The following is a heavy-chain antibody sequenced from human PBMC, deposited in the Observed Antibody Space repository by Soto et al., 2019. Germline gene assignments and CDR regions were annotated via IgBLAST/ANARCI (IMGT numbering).Heavy chain of an antibody. CDR2: ISGSGATT. CDR1: GFASNNYA. CDR3: VKDCRGSCYIRYLFAP. J-gene: IGHJ5*02. D-gene: IGHD2-21*02. V-gene: IGHV3-23*01. Sequence: GGFLRLACEASGFASNNYALTWVRQAPGKGLEWVSSISGSGATTYYADSVKGRFTLSRDNSQNTLYLQMSSLRSEDTAIYYRVKDCRGSCYIRYLFAPCAHRTLVT.